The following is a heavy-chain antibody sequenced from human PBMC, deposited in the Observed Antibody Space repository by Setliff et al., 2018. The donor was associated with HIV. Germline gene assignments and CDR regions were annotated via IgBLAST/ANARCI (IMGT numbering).Heavy chain of an antibody. V-gene: IGHV3-7*03. CDR1: GFTFRSYW. Sequence: GGSLRLSCEASGFTFRSYWMSWVRQAPGKGLEWVANIKEDGSEKYYADSVKGRFTISRDNAKNTLYLQMNSLRAEDTAVYYCAKDRNRYSSGWYVYWGQGTLVTVSS. CDR2: IKEDGSEK. CDR3: AKDRNRYSSGWYVY. D-gene: IGHD6-19*01. J-gene: IGHJ4*02.